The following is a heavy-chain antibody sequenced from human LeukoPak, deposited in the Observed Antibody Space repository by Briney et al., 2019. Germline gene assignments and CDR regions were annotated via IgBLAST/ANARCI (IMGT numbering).Heavy chain of an antibody. D-gene: IGHD1-26*01. CDR1: GGTFSSYA. V-gene: IGHV1-69*05. J-gene: IGHJ3*02. CDR2: IIPIFGTA. Sequence: SVKVSCKASGGTFSSYAISWVRQAPGQGLEWLGGIIPIFGTANYAQKFQGRVTITTDESTSTAYMELSSLRSEDTAVYYCASGGSHGDEAFDIWGQGTVVTVSS. CDR3: ASGGSHGDEAFDI.